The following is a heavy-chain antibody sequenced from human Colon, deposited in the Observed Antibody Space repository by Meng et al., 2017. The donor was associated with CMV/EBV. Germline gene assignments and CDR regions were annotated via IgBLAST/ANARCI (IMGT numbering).Heavy chain of an antibody. CDR3: AKGFGAASLSWFDP. D-gene: IGHD3-16*01. CDR2: VHYSGST. V-gene: IGHV4-31*03. CDR1: NVSFSSGGTY. Sequence: SETLSLTCTVSNVSFSSGGTYWTWLRQRPGLGLEWIGYVHYSGSTYYNPSPESRVSISMDASKNQFFLNLRSLTAADAAVYFCAKGFGAASLSWFDPWGQGTLVTVSS. J-gene: IGHJ5*02.